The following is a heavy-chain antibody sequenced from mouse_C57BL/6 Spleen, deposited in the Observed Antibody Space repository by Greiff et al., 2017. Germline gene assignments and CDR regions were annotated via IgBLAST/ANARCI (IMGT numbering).Heavy chain of an antibody. J-gene: IGHJ4*01. CDR3: AKGGYDGLYYYAMDY. D-gene: IGHD2-3*01. V-gene: IGHV1-9*01. CDR1: GYTFTGYW. Sequence: QVQLQQSGAELMKPGASVKLSCKATGYTFTGYWIEWVKQRPGHGLEWIGEILPGSGSTNYNEKFKGKARFTADTSSNTAYMQLSSLTTEDSAIYYCAKGGYDGLYYYAMDYWGQGTSVTVSS. CDR2: ILPGSGST.